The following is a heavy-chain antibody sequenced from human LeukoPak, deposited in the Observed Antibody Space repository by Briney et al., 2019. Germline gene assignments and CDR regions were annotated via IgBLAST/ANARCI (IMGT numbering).Heavy chain of an antibody. CDR2: IYYSGST. CDR1: GGSISSYY. V-gene: IGHV4-59*01. Sequence: SETLSLTCTVSGGSISSYYWSWIRQPPGKGLEWIGYIYYSGSTNYNPSLKSRVTISVDTSKNQFSLKLSSVTAADTAVYYCARSPAPYQLVDPWAQATLVTVSS. CDR3: ARSPAPYQLVDP. D-gene: IGHD1-1*01. J-gene: IGHJ5*02.